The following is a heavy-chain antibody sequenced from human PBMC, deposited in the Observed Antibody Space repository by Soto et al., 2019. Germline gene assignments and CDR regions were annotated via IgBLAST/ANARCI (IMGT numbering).Heavy chain of an antibody. J-gene: IGHJ5*02. Sequence: GGFLILSSAASGFTFGSYVMQWVSQVPGNGLVWVAVLWYDGSNKYFADSVKGRFTISRDNSKNTLYLQMNSLRAEDTAVYYCARDQRPYRYSSSFPRGFDPWGQGT. CDR1: GFTFGSYV. CDR2: LWYDGSNK. V-gene: IGHV3-33*01. D-gene: IGHD6-6*01. CDR3: ARDQRPYRYSSSFPRGFDP.